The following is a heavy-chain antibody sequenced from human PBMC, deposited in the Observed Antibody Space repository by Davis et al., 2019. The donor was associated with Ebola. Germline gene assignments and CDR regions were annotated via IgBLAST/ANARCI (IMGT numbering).Heavy chain of an antibody. V-gene: IGHV1-8*01. CDR2: MNPYSGNT. J-gene: IGHJ6*02. D-gene: IGHD1-20*01. Sequence: AASVKVSCKASGYIFSNYDINWVRQARGQGLEWMGWMNPYSGNTGYVEKFKGRVTMTGNPSINTAYMDLSSLTTDDTAVYYCATDQITYSRYHYYGMDVWGQGTTVTVSS. CDR1: GYIFSNYD. CDR3: ATDQITYSRYHYYGMDV.